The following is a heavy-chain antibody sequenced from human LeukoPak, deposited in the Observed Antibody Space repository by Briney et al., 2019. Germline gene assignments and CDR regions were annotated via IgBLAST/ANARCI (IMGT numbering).Heavy chain of an antibody. CDR1: GFTFSSYG. CDR2: IRYDGSNK. CDR3: KGGFWSGYSALDAFDI. J-gene: IGHJ3*02. Sequence: GGSLRLSCAASGFTFSSYGMHWVRQAPGKGLEWVAFIRYDGSNKYYADSVKGRFTISRDNSKNTLYLQMNSLRAEDTAVYYCKGGFWSGYSALDAFDIWGQGTMVTVSS. V-gene: IGHV3-30*02. D-gene: IGHD3-3*01.